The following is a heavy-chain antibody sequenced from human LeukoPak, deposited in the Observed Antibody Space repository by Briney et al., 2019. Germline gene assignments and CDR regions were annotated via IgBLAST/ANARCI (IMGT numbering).Heavy chain of an antibody. Sequence: GGSLRFSCTASGFTFGDYAMSWVRQAPGKGLEWVGFIRSKAYGGTTEYAASVKGRFTISRDDSKSIAYLQMNSLKTEDTAVYYCTRGILGYCSGGSCYEWFDPWGQGTLVTVSS. J-gene: IGHJ5*02. V-gene: IGHV3-49*04. CDR2: IRSKAYGGTT. CDR3: TRGILGYCSGGSCYEWFDP. D-gene: IGHD2-15*01. CDR1: GFTFGDYA.